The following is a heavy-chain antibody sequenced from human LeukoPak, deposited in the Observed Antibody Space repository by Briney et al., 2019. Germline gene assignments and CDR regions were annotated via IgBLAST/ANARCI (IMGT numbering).Heavy chain of an antibody. CDR2: IYPGDSDT. CDR3: ARQTRQFGEFDY. CDR1: GYSFTSYW. Sequence: GASVKVSCKASGYSFTSYWIGWVRQMPGKGLEWMGIIYPGDSDTRYSPSFQGQVTISADKSISTAYLQWSSLKASDTAMYYCARQTRQFGEFDYWGQGTLVTVSS. D-gene: IGHD3-10*01. J-gene: IGHJ4*02. V-gene: IGHV5-51*01.